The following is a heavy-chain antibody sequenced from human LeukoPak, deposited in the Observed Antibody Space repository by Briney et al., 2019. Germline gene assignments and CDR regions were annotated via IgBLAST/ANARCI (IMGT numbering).Heavy chain of an antibody. J-gene: IGHJ4*02. CDR1: GFTFSSYA. CDR3: ARGSDNSGYYVPFGY. D-gene: IGHD3-22*01. Sequence: PGGSLRLSCAASGFTFSSYAMHWVRQAPGKGLEWVAVISYDGSNKYYADSVKGRFTISRDNSKNTLYLQMNSLTAEDTAVYYCARGSDNSGYYVPFGYWGQGTLVTVSS. CDR2: ISYDGSNK. V-gene: IGHV3-30-3*01.